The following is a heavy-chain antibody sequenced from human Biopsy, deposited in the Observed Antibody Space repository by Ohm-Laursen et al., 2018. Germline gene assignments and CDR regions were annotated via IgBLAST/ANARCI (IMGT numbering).Heavy chain of an antibody. J-gene: IGHJ4*02. Sequence: GTLSLTCTVSGDSLTSGPENWSWIRQSPGQGLEYIGFIYSGGNTNYSPSLKNRVTMSVDTSKNQFYLKLYSVTAADTAVYYCARGRRTSGWPYFDNWGQGTLVTVSS. D-gene: IGHD6-19*01. CDR2: IYSGGNT. CDR1: GDSLTSGPEN. V-gene: IGHV4-61*01. CDR3: ARGRRTSGWPYFDN.